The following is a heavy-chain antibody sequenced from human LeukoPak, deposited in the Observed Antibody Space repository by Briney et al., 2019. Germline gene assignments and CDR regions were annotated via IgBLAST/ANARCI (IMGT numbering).Heavy chain of an antibody. CDR2: ISSSSSYI. Sequence: GGSLRLSCAASGFTFSSYAMSWVRQAPGKGLEWVSSISSSSSYIYYADSVKGRFTISRDNAKNSLYLQMNSLRAEDTAVYYCARAAAAAGPGDFDYWGQGTLVTVSS. CDR3: ARAAAAAGPGDFDY. D-gene: IGHD6-13*01. CDR1: GFTFSSYA. V-gene: IGHV3-21*01. J-gene: IGHJ4*02.